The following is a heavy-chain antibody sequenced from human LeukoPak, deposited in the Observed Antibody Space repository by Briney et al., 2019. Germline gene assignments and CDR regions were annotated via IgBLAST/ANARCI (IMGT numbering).Heavy chain of an antibody. CDR3: ARELLSCSGSSCQSGDY. D-gene: IGHD2-15*01. J-gene: IGHJ4*02. CDR2: IYYNGAT. V-gene: IGHV4-4*02. CDR1: GDSISSDNW. Sequence: PSETLSLTCAVSGDSISSDNWWNWVRQPPGKALEWIGTIYYNGATRYNPSLNSRVTISVDTSKNQFSLKLNSMTAADTAVYYCARELLSCSGSSCQSGDYWGQGTLATVSS.